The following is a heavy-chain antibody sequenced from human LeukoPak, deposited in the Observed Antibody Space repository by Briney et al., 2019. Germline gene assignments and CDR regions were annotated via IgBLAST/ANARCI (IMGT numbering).Heavy chain of an antibody. Sequence: GASVKVSCKASGYTFTGYYMHWVRQAPGQGLEWMGWINPNNGGTNYAQKFQGRVTMTRDTSISTAYMELSRLRSDDTAVYYCARDITGRDDYDFWSGYQNWGQGTLVTVSS. CDR3: ARDITGRDDYDFWSGYQN. D-gene: IGHD3-3*01. V-gene: IGHV1-2*02. CDR2: INPNNGGT. CDR1: GYTFTGYY. J-gene: IGHJ4*02.